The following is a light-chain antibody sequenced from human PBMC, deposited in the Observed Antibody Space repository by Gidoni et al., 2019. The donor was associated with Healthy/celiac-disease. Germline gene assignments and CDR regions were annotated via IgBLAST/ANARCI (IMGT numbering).Light chain of an antibody. Sequence: DIQMTQSPSSVSASVGDRVTITCRASQGISSWVAWYQQKPGKAPKLLIYAASSLQSGVPARFSGSGSGTDFNLTISSLQHEDFANYYCQQDNSCPTFGGGTKVEIK. CDR2: AAS. J-gene: IGKJ4*01. CDR3: QQDNSCPT. V-gene: IGKV1D-12*01. CDR1: QGISSW.